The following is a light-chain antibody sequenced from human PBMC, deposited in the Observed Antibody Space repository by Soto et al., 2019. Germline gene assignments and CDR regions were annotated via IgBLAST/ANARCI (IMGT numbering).Light chain of an antibody. CDR3: QQYDNWLPT. CDR2: GAS. CDR1: QTVSTNY. J-gene: IGKJ5*01. V-gene: IGKV3-20*01. Sequence: EIVLTQSPGTLSLSPGERATLSCRASQTVSTNYLAWYQQKPGQAPRLLIYGASKRATGIPGRVSGSGSGTEFTLTISSLQSEDFAVYYCQQYDNWLPTFGQGTRLEIK.